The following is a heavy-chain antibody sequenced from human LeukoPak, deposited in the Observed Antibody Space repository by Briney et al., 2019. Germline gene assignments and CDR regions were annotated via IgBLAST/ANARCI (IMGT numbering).Heavy chain of an antibody. Sequence: GPSAKLSCTASGGTFSRYAISWVRQAPGQGLEWMGRIIPIFGTANYAQKFQGRVTITTDASTSTAYIERSSLRSEDTAAYYCARVRTGYYPALDYWGQGTLVTVSS. CDR2: IIPIFGTA. V-gene: IGHV1-69*05. D-gene: IGHD1-26*01. CDR1: GGTFSRYA. CDR3: ARVRTGYYPALDY. J-gene: IGHJ4*02.